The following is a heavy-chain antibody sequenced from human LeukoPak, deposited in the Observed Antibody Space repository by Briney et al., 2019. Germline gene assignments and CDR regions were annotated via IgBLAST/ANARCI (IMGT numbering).Heavy chain of an antibody. CDR3: AKDSSGPAY. CDR1: GFMFTSYA. D-gene: IGHD6-19*01. V-gene: IGHV3-23*01. J-gene: IGHJ4*02. Sequence: PGGSLRHSCLASGFMFTSYAMNWVRQAPGKGLEWVSTISGISGATHYADSVKGRFTISRDNSKNTLYLQMNSLRAEDTAVYYCAKDSSGPAYWGQGTLVTVSS. CDR2: ISGISGAT.